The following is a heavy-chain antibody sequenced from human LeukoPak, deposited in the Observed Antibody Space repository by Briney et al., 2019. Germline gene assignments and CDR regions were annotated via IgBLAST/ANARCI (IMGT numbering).Heavy chain of an antibody. Sequence: GGSLRLSCAASGFTFSSYSMSWVRQAPGKGLEWVSSISSSSSYIYYADSVKGRFTISRDNAKSSLYLQMNSLRAEDTAVYYCARDEAAPGRADYWGQGTLVTVSS. J-gene: IGHJ4*02. CDR2: ISSSSSYI. CDR3: ARDEAAPGRADY. D-gene: IGHD6-6*01. V-gene: IGHV3-21*01. CDR1: GFTFSSYS.